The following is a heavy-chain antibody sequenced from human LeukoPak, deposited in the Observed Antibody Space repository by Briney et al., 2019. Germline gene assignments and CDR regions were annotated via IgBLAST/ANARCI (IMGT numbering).Heavy chain of an antibody. Sequence: SVKVSCKASGGTFSSYAISWVRQAPGQGLEWMGGIIPIFGTANYAQKFQGRVTITADESTSTAYMELSSLRSEDTAVYYCAKDPFWAAGTLGGYFDYWGQGTLVTVSS. D-gene: IGHD6-13*01. CDR2: IIPIFGTA. J-gene: IGHJ4*02. V-gene: IGHV1-69*13. CDR3: AKDPFWAAGTLGGYFDY. CDR1: GGTFSSYA.